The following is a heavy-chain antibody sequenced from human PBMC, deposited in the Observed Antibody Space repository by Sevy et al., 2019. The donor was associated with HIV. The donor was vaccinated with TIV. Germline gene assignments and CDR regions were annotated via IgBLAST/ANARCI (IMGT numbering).Heavy chain of an antibody. D-gene: IGHD3-3*01. CDR1: GFTFSSYA. J-gene: IGHJ4*02. CDR3: AGIFGDLFDY. V-gene: IGHV3-23*01. CDR2: ISGSGGST. Sequence: GGSLRLSRAASGFTFSSYAMSWVRQAPGKGLEWVSDISGSGGSTYYADSVKGRFTISRDNSKNTLYLQMNSLRAEDTAVYYCAGIFGDLFDYWGQGTLVTVSS.